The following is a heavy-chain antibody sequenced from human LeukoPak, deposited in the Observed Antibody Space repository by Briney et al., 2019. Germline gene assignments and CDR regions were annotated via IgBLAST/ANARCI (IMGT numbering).Heavy chain of an antibody. D-gene: IGHD3-22*01. J-gene: IGHJ3*02. V-gene: IGHV1-69*13. CDR1: GGTFRSYA. CDR2: IILVFGTI. CDR3: ARAGVWDYDDSSGYHNGAFDI. Sequence: SVKVSCKASGGTFRSYAFSWVRQAPGQGLEWMGGIILVFGTINYAQKFQGRVTITADESTSTAYMELSSLRSDDTAVYYCARAGVWDYDDSSGYHNGAFDIWGQGTMVTVSS.